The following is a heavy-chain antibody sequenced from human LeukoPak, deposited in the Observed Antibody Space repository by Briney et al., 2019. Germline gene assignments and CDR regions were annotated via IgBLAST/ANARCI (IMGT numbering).Heavy chain of an antibody. CDR2: ISGSGGST. V-gene: IGHV3-23*01. Sequence: GGSLRLSCAASGFTFSSYAMSWVRQAPRKGLEWVSAISGSGGSTYYADSVKGRFTISRDNSKNTLYLQMNSLRAEDTAVYYCAKDRLGVSSLPDYWGQGTLVTVSS. CDR1: GFTFSSYA. CDR3: AKDRLGVSSLPDY. D-gene: IGHD2-8*01. J-gene: IGHJ4*02.